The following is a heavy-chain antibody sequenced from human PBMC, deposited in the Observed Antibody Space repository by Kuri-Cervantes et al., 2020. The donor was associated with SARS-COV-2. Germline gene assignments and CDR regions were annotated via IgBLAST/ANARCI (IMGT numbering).Heavy chain of an antibody. D-gene: IGHD3-3*01. V-gene: IGHV4-59*01. Sequence: SETLSLTCAVYGGSFSGYYWSWIRQPPGKGLEWIGYIYYSGSTNYNPSLKSRVTIPVDTSKNQFSLKLSSVTAADTAVYYCARIQTRTIFGVVQYFDYWGQGTLVTVSS. CDR1: GGSFSGYY. CDR2: IYYSGST. J-gene: IGHJ4*02. CDR3: ARIQTRTIFGVVQYFDY.